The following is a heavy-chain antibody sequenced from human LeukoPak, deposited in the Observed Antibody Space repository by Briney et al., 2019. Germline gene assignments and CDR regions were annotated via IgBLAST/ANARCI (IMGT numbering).Heavy chain of an antibody. J-gene: IGHJ1*01. CDR2: IYYSGST. Sequence: SETLSLTCTVSGGSISSYYWSWIRQSPGRGLEWIGSIYYSGSTNYNPSLKSRVTISVDTSKNQFSLKLNSVTPADTAVYFCARAGFGSTWFQNWGQGTLVTVSS. V-gene: IGHV4-59*01. CDR1: GGSISSYY. D-gene: IGHD6-13*01. CDR3: ARAGFGSTWFQN.